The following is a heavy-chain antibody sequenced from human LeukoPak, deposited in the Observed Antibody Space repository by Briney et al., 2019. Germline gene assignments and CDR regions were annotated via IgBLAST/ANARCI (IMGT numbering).Heavy chain of an antibody. CDR1: GFTFSSYS. CDR2: ISSSTI. Sequence: GRSLRLSCAASGFTFSSYSMNWVRQAPGKGLEWVSYISSSTIYYADSVKGRFTISRDIAKNSLYLQMNSLRAEYTAVYYCARNMYTSGWYRLGYWGQGTLVTVSS. D-gene: IGHD6-19*01. CDR3: ARNMYTSGWYRLGY. J-gene: IGHJ4*02. V-gene: IGHV3-48*01.